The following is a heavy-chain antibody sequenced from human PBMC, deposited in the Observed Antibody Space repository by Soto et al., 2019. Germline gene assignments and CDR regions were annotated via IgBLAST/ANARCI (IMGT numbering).Heavy chain of an antibody. CDR1: GFTFDNAW. CDR2: IKSEADGGTI. J-gene: IGHJ6*02. V-gene: IGHV3-15*07. CDR3: TRDALVWILLGHYGMDV. D-gene: IGHD5-18*01. Sequence: GGSLGLSCAASGFTFDNAWMNWVRQAPGKGLEWVGRIKSEADGGTIDYAAPVKGRFTISRDDSKNTLYLQMNSLKTEDTAVYYCTRDALVWILLGHYGMDVWGQGTTVTVSS.